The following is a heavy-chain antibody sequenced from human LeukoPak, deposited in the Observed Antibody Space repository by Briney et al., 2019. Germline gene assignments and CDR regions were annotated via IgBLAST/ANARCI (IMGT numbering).Heavy chain of an antibody. D-gene: IGHD6-19*01. Sequence: SETLSLTCAVYGGSFSGYYWSWIRQPPGKGLEWIGEINHSGSTDYNPSLRSRVTISVHTSKNQLSLKLSSVTAADTAVYYCARQWLVSPLFDYWGQGTLVTVSS. CDR1: GGSFSGYY. V-gene: IGHV4-34*01. J-gene: IGHJ4*02. CDR2: INHSGST. CDR3: ARQWLVSPLFDY.